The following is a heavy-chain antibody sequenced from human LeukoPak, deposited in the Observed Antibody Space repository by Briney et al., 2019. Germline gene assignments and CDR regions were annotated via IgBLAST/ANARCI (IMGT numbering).Heavy chain of an antibody. Sequence: GASVKVSCKASGGTFSSYAISWVRQAPGQGLEWMGGIIPIFGTANYAQKFQGRVTITTDESTSTAYMELSSLRSEDTAVYYCAESGIGYYYMDVWGKGTTVTVSS. CDR1: GGTFSSYA. CDR3: AESGIGYYYMDV. V-gene: IGHV1-69*05. J-gene: IGHJ6*03. D-gene: IGHD6-13*01. CDR2: IIPIFGTA.